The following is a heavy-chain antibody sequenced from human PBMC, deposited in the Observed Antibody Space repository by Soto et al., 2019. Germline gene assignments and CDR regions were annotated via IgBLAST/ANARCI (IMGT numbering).Heavy chain of an antibody. V-gene: IGHV4-59*01. CDR2: IYYSGST. CDR3: ATQQRLLWFGELSDWFDP. CDR1: GGSISSYY. D-gene: IGHD3-10*01. J-gene: IGHJ5*02. Sequence: ETLSLTCTVSGGSISSYYWSWIRQPPGKGLEWIGYIYYSGSTNYNPSLKSRVTISVDTSKNQFSLKLSSVTAADTAVYYCATQQRLLWFGELSDWFDPWGQGTLVTVSS.